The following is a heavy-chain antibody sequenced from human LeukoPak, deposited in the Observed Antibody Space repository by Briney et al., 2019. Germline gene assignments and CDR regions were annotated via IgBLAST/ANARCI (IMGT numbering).Heavy chain of an antibody. CDR3: ARDPSRTGRD. D-gene: IGHD3-10*01. CDR1: GFTFSSYA. V-gene: IGHV3-30-3*01. J-gene: IGHJ4*02. CDR2: ISYVGSNK. Sequence: PGRSLRLSCAASGFTFSSYAMHWVRQAPGKGLEWVAVISYVGSNKYYADSVKGRFTISRDNSKNTLYLQMNSLRAEDTAVYYCARDPSRTGRDWGQGTLVTVSS.